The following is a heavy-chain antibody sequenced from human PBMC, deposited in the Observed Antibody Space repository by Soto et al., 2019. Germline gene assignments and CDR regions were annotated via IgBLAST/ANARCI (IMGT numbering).Heavy chain of an antibody. CDR1: GGSFSGYY. J-gene: IGHJ5*02. D-gene: IGHD2-8*01. V-gene: IGHV4-34*01. CDR3: ARVSNCNGRWDWFDP. CDR2: INHSGST. Sequence: QVQLQQWGAGLLKPSETLSLTCAVYGGSFSGYYWSWIRQPPGKGLEWIGEINHSGSTNYNPSLKSRVTISVDKSKNQFSLKLSSVTAADTAVYYCARVSNCNGRWDWFDPWGQGTLVTVSS.